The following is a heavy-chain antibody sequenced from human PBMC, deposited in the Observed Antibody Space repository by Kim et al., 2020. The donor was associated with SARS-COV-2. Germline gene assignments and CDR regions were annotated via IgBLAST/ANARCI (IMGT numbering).Heavy chain of an antibody. CDR1: GFTFSSHA. J-gene: IGHJ4*02. CDR2: FSASGDRT. CDR3: AKRGTAAGAHFDY. Sequence: GGSLRLSCAASGFTFSSHALSWVRQAPGKGLEWVSGFSASGDRTRYSDSVKGRFTISRDNSKNTLYLQMDSLTAEDTAVYYCAKRGTAAGAHFDYWGQGALVIVSS. V-gene: IGHV3-23*01. D-gene: IGHD6-13*01.